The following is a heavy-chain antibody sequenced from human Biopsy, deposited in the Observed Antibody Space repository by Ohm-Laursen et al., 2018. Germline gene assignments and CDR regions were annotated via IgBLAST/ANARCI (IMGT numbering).Heavy chain of an antibody. CDR1: GGSINFYY. CDR3: ARATNSTGGPDYYFYGIDV. J-gene: IGHJ6*02. D-gene: IGHD2/OR15-2a*01. CDR2: IYYSGST. V-gene: IGHV4-59*01. Sequence: PSQTLSLTCTVSGGSINFYYWSWIRQPPGKGLEWIGYIYYSGSTNYNPSLKSRVTISVDTSKNQFSLRLNSVTAADTAVYYWARATNSTGGPDYYFYGIDVWGQGTTVTVSS.